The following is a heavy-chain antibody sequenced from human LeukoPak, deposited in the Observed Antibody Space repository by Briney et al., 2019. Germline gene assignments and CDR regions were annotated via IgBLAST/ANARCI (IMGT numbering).Heavy chain of an antibody. D-gene: IGHD1-26*01. CDR3: ARDPYSGNYGDYYYYYMDV. CDR1: GFTFSNYD. CDR2: ITSSSSYI. V-gene: IGHV3-21*01. Sequence: PGGSLRLSCVASGFTFSNYDMNWVRQAPGKGLEWVSSITSSSSYIYYADSVKGRFTISRDNAKSSLYLQMNSLRDEDTAVYYCARDPYSGNYGDYYYYYMDVWGKGTTVTISS. J-gene: IGHJ6*03.